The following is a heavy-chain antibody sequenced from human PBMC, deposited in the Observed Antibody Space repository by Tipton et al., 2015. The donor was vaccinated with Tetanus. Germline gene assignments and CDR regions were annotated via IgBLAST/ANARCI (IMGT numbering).Heavy chain of an antibody. CDR3: ASPYGDYVWYFDL. Sequence: TLSLTCTVSGGSISSSSYYWGWIRQPPGKGLEWIGSIYYSGGTYYNPSLKSRVTISVDTSKNQFSLKLSSVTAADTAVYYCASPYGDYVWYFDLWGRGTLVTVSS. CDR2: IYYSGGT. D-gene: IGHD4-17*01. V-gene: IGHV4-39*01. CDR1: GGSISSSSYY. J-gene: IGHJ2*01.